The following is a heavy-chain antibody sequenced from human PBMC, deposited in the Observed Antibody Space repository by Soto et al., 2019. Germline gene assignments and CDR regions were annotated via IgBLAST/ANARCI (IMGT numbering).Heavy chain of an antibody. CDR1: GGSISSPTYY. J-gene: IGHJ4*02. V-gene: IGHV4-39*01. CDR2: IYYSGST. CDR3: ARLPGIPASRRDY. Sequence: ASETLSLTCSVSGGSISSPTYYWGWIRQPPGKGLEWIGSIYYSGSTYYSPSLKSRVTISVDTSKNQFSLKVSSVTAADTAVYYFARLPGIPASRRDYWGQGTLVTVSS.